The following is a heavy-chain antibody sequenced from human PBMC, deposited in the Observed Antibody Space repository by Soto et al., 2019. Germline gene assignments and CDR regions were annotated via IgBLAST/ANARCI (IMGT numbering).Heavy chain of an antibody. V-gene: IGHV4-30-4*01. Sequence: QVQLQESGPGLVKPSQTLSLTCTVSGGSISSGDYYWSWIRQPPGKGLEWIGYIYYSGSTYYNPSLQSRATTSVDTTKNQFPLKLRSVTAADTAVYYCARDEVGGEYQLRQERYGMDGWGPGTTGTVSS. CDR1: GGSISSGDYY. J-gene: IGHJ6*02. CDR2: IYYSGST. CDR3: ARDEVGGEYQLRQERYGMDG. D-gene: IGHD2-2*01.